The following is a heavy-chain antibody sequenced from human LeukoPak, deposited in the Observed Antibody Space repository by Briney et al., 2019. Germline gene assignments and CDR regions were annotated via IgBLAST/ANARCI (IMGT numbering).Heavy chain of an antibody. J-gene: IGHJ4*02. CDR2: VHLDGRT. Sequence: SETLSLTCDVSGGSFTSTNWWTWFRQPPGKGLEWIGEVHLDGRTNYNPSLKSRLVMSADLPENHISLKLTSVTAADTAVYYCAREGGFYRPLDYSGQGTLVTVSS. V-gene: IGHV4-4*02. CDR3: AREGGFYRPLDY. D-gene: IGHD6-25*01. CDR1: GGSFTSTNW.